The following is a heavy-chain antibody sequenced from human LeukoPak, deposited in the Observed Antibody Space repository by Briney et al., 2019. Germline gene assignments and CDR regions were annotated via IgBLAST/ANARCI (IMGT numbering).Heavy chain of an antibody. J-gene: IGHJ4*02. CDR3: ARELGYCSGGSCYYFDY. V-gene: IGHV4-59*12. CDR1: GGSISSYY. CDR2: IYYSGST. Sequence: SETLSLTCTVSGGSISSYYWSWIRQPPGKGLEWIGSIYYSGSTYYNPSLKSRVTISVDTSKNQFSLKLSSVTAADTAVYYCARELGYCSGGSCYYFDYWGQGTLVTVSS. D-gene: IGHD2-15*01.